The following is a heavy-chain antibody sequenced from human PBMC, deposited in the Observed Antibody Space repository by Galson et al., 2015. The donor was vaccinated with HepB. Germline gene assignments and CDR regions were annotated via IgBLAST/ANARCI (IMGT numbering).Heavy chain of an antibody. J-gene: IGHJ4*02. D-gene: IGHD5-24*01. CDR3: ARDGSKDRYTSGY. CDR2: ISYDGSNK. Sequence: SLRLSCAASGFTFSSYCMSWVRQAPGKGLEWVAIISYDGSNKYYADSVKGRFTISRDNSENTLYLQMNRLRAEDTAVYYCARDGSKDRYTSGYWGQGTLVTVSS. CDR1: GFTFSSYC. V-gene: IGHV3-30-3*01.